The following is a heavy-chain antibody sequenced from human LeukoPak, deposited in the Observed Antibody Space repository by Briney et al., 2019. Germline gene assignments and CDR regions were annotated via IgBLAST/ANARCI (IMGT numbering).Heavy chain of an antibody. V-gene: IGHV3-23*01. J-gene: IGHJ4*02. CDR2: TSVSGETS. CDR1: GFAFVNFA. Sequence: GRSLRLSCAASGFAFVNFAMSWVRQAPGKGLEWVSGTSVSGETSKYADSVKGRFTISRDNSKRTLYLQLNSLRVEDTAVYYCAKDRSVTFDYYFDYWGQGILVTVSS. D-gene: IGHD2-21*02. CDR3: AKDRSVTFDYYFDY.